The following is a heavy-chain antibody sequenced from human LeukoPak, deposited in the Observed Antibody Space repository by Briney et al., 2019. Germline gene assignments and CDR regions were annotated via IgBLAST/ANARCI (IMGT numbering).Heavy chain of an antibody. CDR3: ARVGRAVRGLDI. D-gene: IGHD3-10*01. Sequence: SETLSLTCTVSDGSISNGGYYWSWIRQPPGKGLEWIGYIYHSGSTYSKPSLKSRVTISVDTSKNQFSLKLTSVTAADTAVYFCARVGRAVRGLDIWGQGTMVTVSS. CDR2: IYHSGST. J-gene: IGHJ3*02. V-gene: IGHV4-31*03. CDR1: DGSISNGGYY.